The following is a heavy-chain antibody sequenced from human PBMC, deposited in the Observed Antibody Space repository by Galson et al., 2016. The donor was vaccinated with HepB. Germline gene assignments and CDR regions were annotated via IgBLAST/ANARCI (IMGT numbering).Heavy chain of an antibody. Sequence: SETLSLTCTVSGGSISNSPHSWGWIRQPPGKGLEWIGSIYYSGITYYNPSLKNRVSISVDTSKNQFSLKLDSVTAADTAVYYCAVIRRRFCSGGSCRPIDSWGQGTLVIVSS. J-gene: IGHJ4*02. CDR2: IYYSGIT. CDR1: GGSISNSPHS. CDR3: AVIRRRFCSGGSCRPIDS. D-gene: IGHD2-15*01. V-gene: IGHV4-39*01.